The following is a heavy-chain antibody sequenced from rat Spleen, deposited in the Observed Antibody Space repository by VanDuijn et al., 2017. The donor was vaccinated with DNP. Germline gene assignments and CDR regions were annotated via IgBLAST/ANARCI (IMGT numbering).Heavy chain of an antibody. CDR3: ARGNDGYFPNWYFDF. CDR2: ISYSGDT. J-gene: IGHJ1*01. CDR1: GYSITNNY. V-gene: IGHV3-1*01. D-gene: IGHD1-12*03. Sequence: EVQLQESGPGLVKPSQSLSLTCSVTGYSITNNYWGWIRKFPGDKMEWIGHISYSGDTGYNPSLKSRISITRDTSKNQFFLHLNSVTTEDTATYYCARGNDGYFPNWYFDFWGPGTMVTVSS.